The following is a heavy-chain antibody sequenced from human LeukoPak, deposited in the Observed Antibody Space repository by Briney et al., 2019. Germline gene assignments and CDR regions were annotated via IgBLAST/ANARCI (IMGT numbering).Heavy chain of an antibody. CDR2: INDSGENT. D-gene: IGHD6-19*01. CDR3: ATDRGAVTGFHDY. Sequence: SGGSLRLSCAASGFTFSSYAMSWVRQAPGRGLEWVSGINDSGENTRYADSVKGRFTISRDNSKSTLYLQMDSLRVEDTAVYYCATDRGAVTGFHDYWGQGTLVTVSS. V-gene: IGHV3-23*01. CDR1: GFTFSSYA. J-gene: IGHJ4*02.